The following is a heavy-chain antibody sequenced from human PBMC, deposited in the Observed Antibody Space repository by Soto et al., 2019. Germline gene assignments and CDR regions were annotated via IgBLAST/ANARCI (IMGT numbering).Heavy chain of an antibody. D-gene: IGHD2-15*01. J-gene: IGHJ2*01. CDR3: VKDDRILGRRYFDL. V-gene: IGHV3-23*01. CDR1: GFTFSSYA. Sequence: GGSLRLSWAASGFTFSSYAMTWVRQAPGKGLEWVSSISFSDGGTYYADSVKGRLTISRDNSKNTLFLQMNSLRVEDTAVYYCVKDDRILGRRYFDLWGSGTLVTVSS. CDR2: ISFSDGGT.